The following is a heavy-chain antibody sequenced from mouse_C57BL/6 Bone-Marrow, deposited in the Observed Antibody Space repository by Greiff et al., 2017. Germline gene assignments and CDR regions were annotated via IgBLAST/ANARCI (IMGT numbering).Heavy chain of an antibody. D-gene: IGHD2-4*01. CDR1: GYSFTDYN. CDR2: INPKYGTT. Sequence: VQLQQSGPELVKPGASVKISCKASGYSFTDYNMNWVKQSNGKSLEWIGVINPKYGTTSYNKKFKGKATLTVAQFSSTAYMQLNSLTSEDSAVYYCARGYDYDYAMDYWGQGTSVTVSS. V-gene: IGHV1-39*01. CDR3: ARGYDYDYAMDY. J-gene: IGHJ4*01.